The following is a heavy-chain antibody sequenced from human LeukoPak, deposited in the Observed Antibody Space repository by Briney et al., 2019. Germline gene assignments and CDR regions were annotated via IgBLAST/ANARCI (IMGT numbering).Heavy chain of an antibody. D-gene: IGHD1-26*01. CDR3: ARVASGPTYYYGMDV. V-gene: IGHV1-2*02. Sequence: ASVKVSCKASGYTFTGYYIHWVRQAPGQGLEWMGWIDPNSGGTNYAQKFQGRVTLTRDTSISTAYMELSRLRSDDTAVFYCARVASGPTYYYGMDVWGQGTTVTVSS. CDR1: GYTFTGYY. J-gene: IGHJ6*02. CDR2: IDPNSGGT.